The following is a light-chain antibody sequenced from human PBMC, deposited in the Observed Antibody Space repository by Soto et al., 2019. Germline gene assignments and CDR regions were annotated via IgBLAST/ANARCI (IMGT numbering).Light chain of an antibody. CDR1: QGVSSYY. Sequence: EIVLTQSPGTLSLSPGERATLSCRASQGVSSYYLAWYQQKPGQAPRLLIYGASSRATGIPDRFSGSGSGTDFTLTISRLEPEDFAVYYCQQYGSSPRTFGQGTKVEIK. CDR2: GAS. J-gene: IGKJ1*01. V-gene: IGKV3-20*01. CDR3: QQYGSSPRT.